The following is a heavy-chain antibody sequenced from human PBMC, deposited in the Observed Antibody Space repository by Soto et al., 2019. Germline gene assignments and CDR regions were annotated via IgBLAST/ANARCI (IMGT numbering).Heavy chain of an antibody. V-gene: IGHV1-18*04. CDR3: AREHSNYAIRWGLTGYPLGY. CDR2: ISAYNGNT. CDR1: GYTFTSYG. D-gene: IGHD3-9*01. Sequence: QVQLVQSGAEVKKPGASVKVSCKASGYTFTSYGISWVRQAPGQGLEWMGWISAYNGNTNYAQKLQGRVTMTTDTSTSTAYMELRSLRSDDTAVYYCAREHSNYAIRWGLTGYPLGYWGQGTLVTVSS. J-gene: IGHJ4*02.